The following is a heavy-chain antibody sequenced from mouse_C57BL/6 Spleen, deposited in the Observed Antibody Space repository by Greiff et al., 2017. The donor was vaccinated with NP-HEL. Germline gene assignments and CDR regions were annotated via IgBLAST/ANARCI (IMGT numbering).Heavy chain of an antibody. J-gene: IGHJ2*01. CDR3: ARRSELGLDY. CDR1: GFTFSSYG. Sequence: EVHLVESGGDLVKPGGSLKLSCAASGFTFSSYGMSWVRQTPDKRLEWVATISSGGSYTYYPDSVKGRFTISRDNAKNTLYLQMSSLKSEDTAMYYCARRSELGLDYWGQGTTLTVSS. D-gene: IGHD4-1*01. CDR2: ISSGGSYT. V-gene: IGHV5-6*01.